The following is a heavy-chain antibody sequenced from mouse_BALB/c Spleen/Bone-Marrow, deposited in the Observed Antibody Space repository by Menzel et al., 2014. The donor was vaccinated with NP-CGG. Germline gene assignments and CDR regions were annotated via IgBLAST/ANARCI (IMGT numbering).Heavy chain of an antibody. D-gene: IGHD1-1*01. J-gene: IGHJ1*02. Sequence: VQLQQSGAELVRPGASVKLSCKASGYTFTNYWMNWVKQRPEQGLEWIGRIDPYDSETHSNQKFKDKAILTVDKSSSTAYMQLSSLTSEDSAVHYCARWGTTVVDYFDVWGAGTTVTVSS. CDR3: ARWGTTVVDYFDV. CDR2: IDPYDSET. V-gene: IGHV1-52*01. CDR1: GYTFTNYW.